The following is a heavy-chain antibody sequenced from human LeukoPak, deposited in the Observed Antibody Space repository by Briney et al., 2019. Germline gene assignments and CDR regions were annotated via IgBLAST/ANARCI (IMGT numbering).Heavy chain of an antibody. CDR3: AKASGSYIRGPQIGNILDY. D-gene: IGHD1-26*01. V-gene: IGHV3-9*01. J-gene: IGHJ4*02. Sequence: GGSLRLSCAASGFTFDDYAMHWVRQAPGKGLEWVSGISWNSGSIGYADSVKGRFTISRDNAKNSLYLQMNSLRAEDTALYYCAKASGSYIRGPQIGNILDYWGQGTLVTVSS. CDR2: ISWNSGSI. CDR1: GFTFDDYA.